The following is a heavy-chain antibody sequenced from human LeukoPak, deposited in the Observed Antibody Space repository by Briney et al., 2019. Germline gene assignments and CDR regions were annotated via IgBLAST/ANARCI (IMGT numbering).Heavy chain of an antibody. CDR1: GFTFSAYS. J-gene: IGHJ3*02. V-gene: IGHV3-21*01. Sequence: GGSLRLSCAASGFTFSAYSMNWVRQAPGKGLEWVSSITPSSSSIFYADSVKGRFTISRDNAKNSLYLQMNSLRAEDTAVYYCAREMTGDAFDIWGQGTMVTVSS. CDR2: ITPSSSSI. D-gene: IGHD1-14*01. CDR3: AREMTGDAFDI.